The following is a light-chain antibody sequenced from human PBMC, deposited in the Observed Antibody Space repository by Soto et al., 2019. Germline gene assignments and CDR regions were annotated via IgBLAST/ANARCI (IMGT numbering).Light chain of an antibody. CDR3: CSYAGSSILV. J-gene: IGLJ2*01. V-gene: IGLV2-23*01. CDR1: SSDVGSYNL. CDR2: EGS. Sequence: QSVLTQPASVSGSPGQSITISCTGTSSDVGSYNLVSWYQQHPGKAPKIMIYEGSKRPSGVSNRFSGSKSGNTASLTISGLQAEDEADYYCCSYAGSSILVFGGGTKVTVL.